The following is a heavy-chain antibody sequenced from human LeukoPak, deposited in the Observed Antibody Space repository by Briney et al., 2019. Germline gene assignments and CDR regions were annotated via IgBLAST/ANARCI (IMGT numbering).Heavy chain of an antibody. D-gene: IGHD2-15*01. J-gene: IGHJ5*02. Sequence: PSETLSLTCTVSGGSISSNNYYWGWVRQPPGKGLDLIGTIYYSGSTYYNPSLKSRVTISVDTSKNQFSLKLSSVTAADMAVYYCARRDSYSGGCFDPWGQGTLVTVSS. CDR3: ARRDSYSGGCFDP. CDR1: GGSISSNNYY. CDR2: IYYSGST. V-gene: IGHV4-39*01.